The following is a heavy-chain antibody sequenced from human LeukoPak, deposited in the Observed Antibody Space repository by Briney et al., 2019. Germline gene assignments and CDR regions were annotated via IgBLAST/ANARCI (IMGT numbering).Heavy chain of an antibody. D-gene: IGHD3-3*01. Sequence: SETLSLTFTVSGGSISSYYWSWIRQPAGKGLEWIGRIYTSGSTNYNPSLKSRVTMSVDTSKNQFSLKLSSVTAADTAVYYCARVYDFWSGVWFDPWGQGTLVTVSS. CDR2: IYTSGST. CDR3: ARVYDFWSGVWFDP. V-gene: IGHV4-4*07. J-gene: IGHJ5*02. CDR1: GGSISSYY.